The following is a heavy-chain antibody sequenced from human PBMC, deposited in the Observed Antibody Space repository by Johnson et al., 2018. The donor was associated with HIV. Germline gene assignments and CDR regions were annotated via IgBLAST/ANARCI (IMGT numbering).Heavy chain of an antibody. D-gene: IGHD1-26*01. CDR3: ARYGISFVGATTVKWAFDI. CDR2: ISYDGSNK. CDR1: GFTFSSYA. Sequence: QVQLVDSGGGVVQPGRSLRLSCAASGFTFSSYAMHWVRQAPGKGLEWVAVISYDGSNKYYADSVTGRFTISRDNSKNTLYLQMNSLRAEDTAVYYCARYGISFVGATTVKWAFDIWGQGTMVTVSS. J-gene: IGHJ3*02. V-gene: IGHV3-30-3*01.